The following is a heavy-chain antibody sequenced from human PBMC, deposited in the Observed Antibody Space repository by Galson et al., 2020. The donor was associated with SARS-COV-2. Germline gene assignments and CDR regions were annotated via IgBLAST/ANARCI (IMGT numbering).Heavy chain of an antibody. CDR2: ISYDGSNK. D-gene: IGHD6-13*01. CDR1: GFTFSSYA. V-gene: IGHV3-30*04. CDR3: ARELSPAAGTEY. J-gene: IGHJ4*02. Sequence: GESLKISCAASGFTFSSYAMHWVRQAPGKGLEWVAVISYDGSNKYYADSVKGRFTISRDNSKNTLYLQMNSLRAEDTAVYYCARELSPAAGTEYWGQGTLVTVSS.